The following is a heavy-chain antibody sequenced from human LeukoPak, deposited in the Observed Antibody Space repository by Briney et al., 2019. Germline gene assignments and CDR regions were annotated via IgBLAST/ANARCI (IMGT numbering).Heavy chain of an antibody. V-gene: IGHV5-51*01. CDR1: GYSFTSYW. CDR3: ARILSITMVRGVPPNFDY. CDR2: IYPGDSDT. Sequence: GESLKIPCKGSGYSFTSYWIGWVRQMPGKGLEWMGIIYPGDSDTRYSPSFQGQVTISADKSISTAYLQWSSLKASDTAMYYCARILSITMVRGVPPNFDYWGQGTLVTVSS. D-gene: IGHD3-10*01. J-gene: IGHJ4*02.